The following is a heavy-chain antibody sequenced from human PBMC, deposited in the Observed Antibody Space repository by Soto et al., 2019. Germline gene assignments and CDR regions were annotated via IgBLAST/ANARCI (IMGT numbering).Heavy chain of an antibody. CDR3: TRRGYCSSTSCYKAFDI. CDR1: GFTFSGSA. J-gene: IGHJ3*02. D-gene: IGHD2-2*03. V-gene: IGHV3-73*01. CDR2: IRSKANSYAT. Sequence: GSLRLSCAASGFTFSGSAMHWVRQASGKGLEWVGRIRSKANSYATAYAASVKGRFTISRDDSKNTAYLQMNSLKTEDTAVYYCTRRGYCSSTSCYKAFDIWGQGTMVTVSS.